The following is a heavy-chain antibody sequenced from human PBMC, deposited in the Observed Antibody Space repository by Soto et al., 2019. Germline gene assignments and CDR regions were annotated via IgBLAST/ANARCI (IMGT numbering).Heavy chain of an antibody. Sequence: PAETLTLNSTIFGNSIIKSNSYRVWFCQPPGKGLEWIACIYYIGSTYYNPSLKSRVTISVDTSNNQFSLNLNSVTASDTAVYYCAGRNSLASVSLNFRELSNYKWIDPWGPGTLVT. V-gene: IGHV4-39*01. J-gene: IGHJ5*02. CDR1: GNSIIKSNSY. D-gene: IGHD3-16*02. CDR3: AGRNSLASVSLNFRELSNYKWIDP. CDR2: IYYIGST.